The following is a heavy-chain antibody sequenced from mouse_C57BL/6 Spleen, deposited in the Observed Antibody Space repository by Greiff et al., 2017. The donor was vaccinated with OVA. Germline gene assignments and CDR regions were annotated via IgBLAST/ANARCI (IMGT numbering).Heavy chain of an antibody. CDR3: TGGRDYYGSSSRWYFDV. D-gene: IGHD1-1*01. V-gene: IGHV5-9-1*02. J-gene: IGHJ1*03. CDR2: ISSGGDYI. CDR1: GFTFSSYA. Sequence: EVKLVESGEGLVKPGGSLKLSCAASGFTFSSYAMSWVRQTPEKRLEWVAYISSGGDYIYYADTVKGRFTISSDNARNTLYLQMSSLKSEDTAMYYCTGGRDYYGSSSRWYFDVWGTGTTVTVSS.